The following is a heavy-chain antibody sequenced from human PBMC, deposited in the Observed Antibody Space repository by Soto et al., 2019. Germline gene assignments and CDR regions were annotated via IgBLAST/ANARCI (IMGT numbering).Heavy chain of an antibody. CDR3: VGEDKTYGYVN. J-gene: IGHJ4*02. CDR1: GGSISSYY. D-gene: IGHD3-16*01. CDR2: IYSSGNT. Sequence: SETLSLTCTVSGGSISSYYWNWVRQLPGKGLEWIGYIYSSGNTYYRPSLQSRVSISRDTSKNQFSLNLSSVTAADSAIYYCVGEDKTYGYVNWGQGTMVTVSS. V-gene: IGHV4-59*06.